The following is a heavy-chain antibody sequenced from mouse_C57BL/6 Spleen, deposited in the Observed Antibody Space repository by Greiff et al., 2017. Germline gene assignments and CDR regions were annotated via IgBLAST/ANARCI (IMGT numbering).Heavy chain of an antibody. V-gene: IGHV1-22*01. Sequence: VHVKQSGPELVKPGASVKMSCKASGYTFTDYNLHWVKQSHGKSLEWIGYINPNNGGTSYNQKFKGKATLTVNKSSSTAYMELRSLTSEDSAVYYCARRDWGLLPDWYFDVWGTGTTVTVSS. CDR1: GYTFTDYN. CDR3: ARRDWGLLPDWYFDV. CDR2: INPNNGGT. J-gene: IGHJ1*03. D-gene: IGHD2-3*01.